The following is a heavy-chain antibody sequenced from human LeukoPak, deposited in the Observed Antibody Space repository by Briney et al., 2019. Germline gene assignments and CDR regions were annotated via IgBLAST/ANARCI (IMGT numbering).Heavy chain of an antibody. D-gene: IGHD1-1*01. CDR2: INHSGDT. CDR3: ARGPTISETGYFDY. J-gene: IGHJ4*03. Sequence: SETLSLTCAVSGGPFSGYYWSWIRQSPGRGLEWIGEINHSGDTNYNSSVKSRVTISVDTSKNQFSLKVRSLTAADTAVYYCARGPTISETGYFDYWGQGTLVTVSS. CDR1: GGPFSGYY. V-gene: IGHV4-34*01.